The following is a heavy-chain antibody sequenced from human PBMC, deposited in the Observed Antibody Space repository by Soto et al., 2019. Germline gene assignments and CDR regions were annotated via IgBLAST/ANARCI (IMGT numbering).Heavy chain of an antibody. D-gene: IGHD3-3*01. V-gene: IGHV1-69*13. CDR2: IIPIFGTA. J-gene: IGHJ6*02. CDR1: GGTFSSYA. Sequence: GASVKVSCKASGGTFSSYAISWVRQAPGQGLEWMGGIIPIFGTANYAQKFQGRVTITADESTSTAYMELSSLRSEDTAVYYCARGERFLEWLFPARDYYYYGMDVWGQGTLVTVSS. CDR3: ARGERFLEWLFPARDYYYYGMDV.